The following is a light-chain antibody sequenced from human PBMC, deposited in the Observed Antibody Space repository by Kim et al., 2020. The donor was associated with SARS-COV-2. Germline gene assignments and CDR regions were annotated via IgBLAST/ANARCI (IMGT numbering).Light chain of an antibody. Sequence: IALTQSPNTLSLSPGERATLSCRASENVDDRLAWYQQIPGQAPRLLIYDASKRATGISGRFAGTGSGTDFTLTIDSLEPEDFAFYFCQQHRHWPTFGQGTKVEVK. CDR1: ENVDDR. CDR2: DAS. J-gene: IGKJ1*01. V-gene: IGKV3-11*01. CDR3: QQHRHWPT.